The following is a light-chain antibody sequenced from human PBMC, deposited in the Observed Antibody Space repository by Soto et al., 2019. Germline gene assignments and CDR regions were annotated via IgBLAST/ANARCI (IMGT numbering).Light chain of an antibody. V-gene: IGLV1-40*01. J-gene: IGLJ2*01. CDR1: SSNIGAGYE. CDR3: QSYDSSLSGHVI. CDR2: VNN. Sequence: QAVVTQPPSVSGAPGQRVTISCTGSSSNIGAGYEVHWYQQLPGTAPKLVIYVNNNRPSGVPDRFSASKSGTSASLAITGLQAEDEADYYCQSYDSSLSGHVIFGGGTKLTVL.